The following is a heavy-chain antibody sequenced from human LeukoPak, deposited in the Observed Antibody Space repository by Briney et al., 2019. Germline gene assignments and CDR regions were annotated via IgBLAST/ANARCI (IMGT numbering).Heavy chain of an antibody. D-gene: IGHD2-15*01. CDR1: GGSFSGYY. V-gene: IGHV4-34*01. CDR2: INHSGST. CDR3: ATLTGGGYCSGGSCYRS. J-gene: IGHJ5*02. Sequence: SETLSLTCAVYGGSFSGYYWSWIRQPPGKGLEWIGEINHSGSTNYNPSLKSRVTISVDTSKNQFSLKLSSVTAADTAVYYCATLTGGGYCSGGSCYRSWGQGTLVTVSS.